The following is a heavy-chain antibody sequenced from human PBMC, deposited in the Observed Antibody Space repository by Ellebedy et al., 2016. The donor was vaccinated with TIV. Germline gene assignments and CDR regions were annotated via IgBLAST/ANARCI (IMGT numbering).Heavy chain of an antibody. Sequence: ASVKVSCXASGYTFTSYYMHWVRQAPGQGLEWMGIINPSGGSTSYAQKFQGRVTMTRDTSTSTVYMELSSLRSEDTAVYYCARDRVAGSSTDSFDYWGQGTLVTVSS. J-gene: IGHJ4*02. CDR1: GYTFTSYY. V-gene: IGHV1-46*01. CDR3: ARDRVAGSSTDSFDY. D-gene: IGHD2-15*01. CDR2: INPSGGST.